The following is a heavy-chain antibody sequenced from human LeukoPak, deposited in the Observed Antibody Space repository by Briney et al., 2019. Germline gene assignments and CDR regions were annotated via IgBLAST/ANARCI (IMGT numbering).Heavy chain of an antibody. CDR1: GGSISSYY. CDR2: IYYSGST. CDR3: ARGDSTFGGVMVDY. Sequence: PSETLSLTCTVSGGSISSYYWSWIRQPPGKGLEWIGYIYYSGSTNYNPSLKSRVTISVDASKNQFSLKLSSVTAADTAVYYCARGDSTFGGVMVDYWGQGTLVTVSS. V-gene: IGHV4-59*01. D-gene: IGHD3-16*01. J-gene: IGHJ4*02.